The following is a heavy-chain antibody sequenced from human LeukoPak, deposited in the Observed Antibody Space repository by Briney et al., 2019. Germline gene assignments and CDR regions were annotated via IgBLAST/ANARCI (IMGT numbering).Heavy chain of an antibody. V-gene: IGHV4-31*03. D-gene: IGHD3-3*01. J-gene: IGHJ4*02. CDR1: SGSISSGGYY. CDR2: IYCSGST. CDR3: ARTRRGVIDY. Sequence: SETLSLTCTVSSGSISSGGYYWSWIRQHPGKGLEWIGYIYCSGSTYYNPSLKSRVTISVDASKNQFSLKLSSVTAADTAVYYCARTRRGVIDYWGQGTLVTVAS.